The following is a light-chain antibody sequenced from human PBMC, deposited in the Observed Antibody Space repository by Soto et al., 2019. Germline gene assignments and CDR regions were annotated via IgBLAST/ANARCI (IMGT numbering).Light chain of an antibody. CDR1: QRIGGY. CDR2: AAS. J-gene: IGKJ4*01. V-gene: IGKV1-39*01. Sequence: DIQMTQSPSSLPASVGDRVTITCRASQRIGGYLNWYQQKPGKAPRLLIYAASSLQSGVPSRFSGSGSGTDFTLTISSLQPEDFATYYCQQSYSIPPTFGGGTKVGIK. CDR3: QQSYSIPPT.